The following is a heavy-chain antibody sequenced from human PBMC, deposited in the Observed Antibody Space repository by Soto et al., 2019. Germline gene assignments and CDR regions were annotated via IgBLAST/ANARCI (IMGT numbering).Heavy chain of an antibody. CDR2: MNPNSGNT. CDR3: ARGINYYASGDDAFDI. CDR1: GYTFTSYD. J-gene: IGHJ3*02. Sequence: QVQLVQSGAEVKKPGASVKVSCKASGYTFTSYDINWVRQATGQGLEWMGWMNPNSGNTGYAQKFQGRVTMTRNTSISTAYMELNSLRSEDTAVYYCARGINYYASGDDAFDIWGQGTMVTVPS. D-gene: IGHD3-10*01. V-gene: IGHV1-8*01.